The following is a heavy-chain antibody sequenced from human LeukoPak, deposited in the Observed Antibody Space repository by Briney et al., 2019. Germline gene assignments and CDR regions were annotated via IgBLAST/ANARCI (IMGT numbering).Heavy chain of an antibody. Sequence: GGSLRLSCAASGFTFSSYGMHWVRQAPGKGLEWVAVIWYDGSNKYYADSVKGRFTISRDNSNNTLYLQMNSLRADDTAIYYCAKGRGIYSVFDLWGQGTQVTVSS. J-gene: IGHJ4*02. CDR2: IWYDGSNK. V-gene: IGHV3-33*06. CDR3: AKGRGIYSVFDL. D-gene: IGHD1-26*01. CDR1: GFTFSSYG.